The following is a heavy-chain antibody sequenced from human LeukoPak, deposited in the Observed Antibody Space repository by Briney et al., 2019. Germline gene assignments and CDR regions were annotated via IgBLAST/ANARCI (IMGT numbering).Heavy chain of an antibody. Sequence: ASVKVSCKASGYTFTSYGISWVRQAPGHRLEWMGWISAYNGNTNYAQKLQGRVTMTTDTSTSTAYLELRSLRSDDTAVYYCAKDRSIGTYYTFDHWGQGTLVTVSS. CDR2: ISAYNGNT. V-gene: IGHV1-18*01. CDR1: GYTFTSYG. J-gene: IGHJ4*02. CDR3: AKDRSIGTYYTFDH. D-gene: IGHD1-26*01.